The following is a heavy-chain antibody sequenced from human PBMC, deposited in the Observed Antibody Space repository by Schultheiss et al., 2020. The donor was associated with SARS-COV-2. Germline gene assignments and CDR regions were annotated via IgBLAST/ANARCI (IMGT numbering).Heavy chain of an antibody. Sequence: GGSLRLSCAASGFTFSSYAMSWVRQAPGKGLEWVSAISGSGGSTYYADSVKGRFTISRDNAKNSLYLQMNSLKTEDTAVYYCARAVSSGWSEIDYWGQGTLVTVSS. CDR1: GFTFSSYA. CDR2: ISGSGGST. J-gene: IGHJ4*02. V-gene: IGHV3-23*01. CDR3: ARAVSSGWSEIDY. D-gene: IGHD6-19*01.